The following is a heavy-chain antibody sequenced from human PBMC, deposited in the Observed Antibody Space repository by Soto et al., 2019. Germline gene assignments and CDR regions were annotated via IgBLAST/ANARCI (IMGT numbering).Heavy chain of an antibody. CDR1: GGSISRGDYY. Sequence: TLSLTCTGSGGSISRGDYYWSWIRQHPGKGLEWIGYIYYSGSTYYNPSLKSRVTISVDTSKNQFSLKLSSVTAADTAVYYCARWWSGSRQGFDPWGQGTLVTVSS. D-gene: IGHD3-3*01. J-gene: IGHJ5*02. V-gene: IGHV4-31*03. CDR2: IYYSGST. CDR3: ARWWSGSRQGFDP.